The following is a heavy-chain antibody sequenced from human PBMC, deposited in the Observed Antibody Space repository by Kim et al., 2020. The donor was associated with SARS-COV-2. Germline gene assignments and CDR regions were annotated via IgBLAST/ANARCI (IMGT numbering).Heavy chain of an antibody. D-gene: IGHD3-3*01. J-gene: IGHJ6*03. CDR3: ARVVAEVRFLEWFYMDV. V-gene: IGHV3-48*03. CDR1: GFTFSSYE. Sequence: GGSLRLSCAASGFTFSSYEMNWVRQAPGKGLEWVSYISSSGSTIYYADSVKGRFTISRDNAKNSLYLQMNSLRAEDTAVYYCARVVAEVRFLEWFYMDVWGKGPTVTVSS. CDR2: ISSSGSTI.